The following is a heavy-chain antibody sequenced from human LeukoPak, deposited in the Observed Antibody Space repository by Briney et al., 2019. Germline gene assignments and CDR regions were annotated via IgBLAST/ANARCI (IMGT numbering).Heavy chain of an antibody. D-gene: IGHD6-6*01. V-gene: IGHV3-30*04. Sequence: GGSLRLSCEASGSTFSTFPMHWVRQTPDKGLEWVAVISDDGRDVYYADSVKGRFTISRDNSKNTLYLQMHSVSPEDTAVVYCARVGRVSIYPSYMDVWGKGTTVTVSS. CDR2: ISDDGRDV. CDR3: ARVGRVSIYPSYMDV. CDR1: GSTFSTFP. J-gene: IGHJ6*03.